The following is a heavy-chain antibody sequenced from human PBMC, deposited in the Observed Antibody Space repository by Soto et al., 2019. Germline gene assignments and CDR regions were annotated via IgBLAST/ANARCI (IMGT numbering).Heavy chain of an antibody. CDR3: TRGWTSFDY. V-gene: IGHV3-30-3*01. Sequence: GGSLRLSCAASGFTFSSYAMHWVRQAPGKGLEWVAVISYDGSNKYYADSVKGRFTISRDNSKNTLYLQMNSLRVEDTAVYYCTRGWTSFDYWGQGTLVTVSS. D-gene: IGHD2-2*01. CDR1: GFTFSSYA. CDR2: ISYDGSNK. J-gene: IGHJ4*02.